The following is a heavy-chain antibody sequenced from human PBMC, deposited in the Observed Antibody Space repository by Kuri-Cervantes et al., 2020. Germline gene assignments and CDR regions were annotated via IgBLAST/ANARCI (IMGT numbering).Heavy chain of an antibody. CDR3: ARDLRGGGDAPYWFDP. CDR1: GYIFTYYF. J-gene: IGHJ5*02. CDR2: IIPIFGTA. Sequence: SVKVSCKTSGYIFTYYFMYWIRQAPGQGLEWMGGIIPIFGTANYAQKFQGRVTITTDESTSTAYMELSSLRSEDTAVYYCARDLRGGGDAPYWFDPWGQGTLVTVSS. D-gene: IGHD2-21*02. V-gene: IGHV1-69*05.